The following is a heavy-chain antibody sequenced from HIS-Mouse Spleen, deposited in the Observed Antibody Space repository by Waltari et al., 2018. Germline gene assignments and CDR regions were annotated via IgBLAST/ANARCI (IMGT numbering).Heavy chain of an antibody. D-gene: IGHD2-15*01. Sequence: QLQLQESGSGLVKPSQTLSLTCAVSGGSISSGGYSWRWIRQHHWQGLEWIGYIYPSGSTYYNPSLKSRVTISVDRSKNQFSLKLSSVTAADTAVYYCARAGIYCSGGSCYPGYFDYWGQGTLVTVSS. CDR2: IYPSGST. CDR3: ARAGIYCSGGSCYPGYFDY. CDR1: GGSISSGGYS. V-gene: IGHV4-30-2*01. J-gene: IGHJ4*02.